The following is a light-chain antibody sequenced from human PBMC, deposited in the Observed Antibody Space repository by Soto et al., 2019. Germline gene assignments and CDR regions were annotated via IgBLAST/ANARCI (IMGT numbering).Light chain of an antibody. Sequence: IVLTQAPGTLSLSPGEKATLSCKTSQRVSSSYLAWYQQKPGQPPRPLIYGASTKATGIPDRFSGSGYGTVFTLSISRLVPEDFAVYYCKQYGHSFWTFGQGTKLDIK. CDR2: GAS. J-gene: IGKJ1*01. CDR3: KQYGHSFWT. V-gene: IGKV3-20*01. CDR1: QRVSSSY.